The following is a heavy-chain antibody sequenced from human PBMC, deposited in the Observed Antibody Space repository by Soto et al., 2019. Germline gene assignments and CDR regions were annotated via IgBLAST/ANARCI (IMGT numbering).Heavy chain of an antibody. D-gene: IGHD3-3*01. CDR1: GGSFSGYY. J-gene: IGHJ6*02. CDR2: INHSGST. CDR3: ARGNRMTYYDFWGDYPELAGYYYYGMDV. Sequence: QVQLQQWGAGLLKPSETLSLTCAVYGGSFSGYYWSWIRQPPGKGLEWIGEINHSGSTNYNPSLKSRVTISGDTSKNQFSLRRGSVTAEDTAVYYCARGNRMTYYDFWGDYPELAGYYYYGMDVWGQGTTVTVSS. V-gene: IGHV4-34*01.